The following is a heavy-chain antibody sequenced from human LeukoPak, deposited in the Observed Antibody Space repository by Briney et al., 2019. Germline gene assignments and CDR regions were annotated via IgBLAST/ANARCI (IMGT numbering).Heavy chain of an antibody. D-gene: IGHD3-22*01. CDR2: INRDGSTT. V-gene: IGHV3-74*01. CDR3: ARLTYYYDSSGYYHFDY. Sequence: GGSLRLSCAASGFTFSSYAMSWVRQAPGKGLVWVSRINRDGSTTTYADSVKGRFTISRDNAKNTLYLQMNSLRAEDTAVYYCARLTYYYDSSGYYHFDYWGQGTLVTVSS. J-gene: IGHJ4*02. CDR1: GFTFSSYA.